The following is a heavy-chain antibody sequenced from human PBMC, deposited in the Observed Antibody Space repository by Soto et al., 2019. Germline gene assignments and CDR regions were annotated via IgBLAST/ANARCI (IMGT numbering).Heavy chain of an antibody. V-gene: IGHV3-23*01. Sequence: GKGLEWVSAISGSGGSTYYADSVKGRFTISRDNSRNTLYLKINSLRAEDTAVFFFFLQAGDGIRDTVPVSAFQ. J-gene: IGHJ1*01. CDR2: ISGSGGST. CDR3: FLQAGDGIRDTVPVSAFQ. D-gene: IGHD1-1*01.